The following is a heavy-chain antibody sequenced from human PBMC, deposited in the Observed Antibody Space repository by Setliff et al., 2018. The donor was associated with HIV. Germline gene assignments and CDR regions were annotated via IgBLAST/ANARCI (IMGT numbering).Heavy chain of an antibody. CDR1: GGSINSTSYY. Sequence: SETLSLTCTVSGGSINSTSYYWGWIRQSPLRGLEWIGEINHTGSTYYKPSLKSRVTISVDTSKNQFSLRLSSVAAGDTAVYYCARSIVPVASGYYYFEYWGQGTLVTVSS. D-gene: IGHD3-3*01. CDR3: ARSIVPVASGYYYFEY. V-gene: IGHV4-39*01. CDR2: INHTGST. J-gene: IGHJ4*02.